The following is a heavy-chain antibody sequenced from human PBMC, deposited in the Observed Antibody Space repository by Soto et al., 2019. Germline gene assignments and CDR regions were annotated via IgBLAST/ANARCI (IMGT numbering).Heavy chain of an antibody. CDR1: NGSISSSDYY. D-gene: IGHD6-13*01. J-gene: IGHJ5*02. CDR3: VRHRHSRGSWYWVDP. Sequence: QLQLQQSGPGLVKPSETPTLTCTVSNGSISSSDYYWGWIRQPPGKGLEWIATIYYSGSIYYNPSLKGRISISVDTSKNQFSLKLISVTAADTAVYYCVRHRHSRGSWYWVDPWGQGTLVTVSS. V-gene: IGHV4-39*01. CDR2: IYYSGSI.